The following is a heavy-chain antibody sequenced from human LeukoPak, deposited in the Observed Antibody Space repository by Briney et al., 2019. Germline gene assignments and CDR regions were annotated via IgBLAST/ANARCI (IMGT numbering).Heavy chain of an antibody. J-gene: IGHJ4*02. Sequence: GGSLRLSCAASGFTFSSYSMNWVRQAPGRGLEWVSSISSSSSYIYYADSVKGRFTISRDNAKNSLYLQMNSLRAEDTAVYYCAKGGHDFWSGYYVGDYYFDYWGQGTLVTVSS. V-gene: IGHV3-21*04. CDR2: ISSSSSYI. D-gene: IGHD3-3*01. CDR1: GFTFSSYS. CDR3: AKGGHDFWSGYYVGDYYFDY.